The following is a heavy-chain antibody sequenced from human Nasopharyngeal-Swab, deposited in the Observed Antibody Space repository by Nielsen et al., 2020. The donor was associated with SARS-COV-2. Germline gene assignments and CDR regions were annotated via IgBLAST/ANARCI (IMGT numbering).Heavy chain of an antibody. V-gene: IGHV3-23*01. J-gene: IGHJ5*02. CDR3: AKDWLYTSAWYGGS. CDR2: ISGSGFT. D-gene: IGHD3-22*01. Sequence: VRQAPGKGLEWVSSISGSGFTYYSDSVKGRFTISRDNSMDTLYLQMNSLRAEDTATYYCAKDWLYTSAWYGGSWGQGTLVTAPQ.